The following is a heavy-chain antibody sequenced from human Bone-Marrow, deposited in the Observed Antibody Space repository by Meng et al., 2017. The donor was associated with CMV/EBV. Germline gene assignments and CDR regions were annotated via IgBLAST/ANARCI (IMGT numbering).Heavy chain of an antibody. D-gene: IGHD2-2*01. CDR1: GFTFSSYG. CDR2: IRYDGSNK. CDR3: AKVIHLGYCSSTSCYSNYYYGMDV. J-gene: IGHJ6*02. V-gene: IGHV3-30*02. Sequence: GGSLRLSCAASGFTFSSYGMHWVRQAPGKGLEWVAFIRYDGSNKYYADSVKGRFTISRDNSKNTLYLQMNSLRAEDTAVYYCAKVIHLGYCSSTSCYSNYYYGMDVWGQGTTVTVSS.